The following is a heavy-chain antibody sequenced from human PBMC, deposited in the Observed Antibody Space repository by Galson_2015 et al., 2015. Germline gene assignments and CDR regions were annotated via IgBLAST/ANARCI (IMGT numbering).Heavy chain of an antibody. J-gene: IGHJ6*03. D-gene: IGHD2-2*01. CDR3: ARVTSHQEGYYFYYMDV. CDR2: VSSGSYM. CDR1: GFTFSSYS. V-gene: IGHV3-21*01. Sequence: SLRLSCAASGFTFSSYSMSWVRQAPGKGLEWVSSVSSGSYMYYADSLEGRFTISRDNAKNSLYLQMNTLRAEDTAVYYCARVTSHQEGYYFYYMDVW.